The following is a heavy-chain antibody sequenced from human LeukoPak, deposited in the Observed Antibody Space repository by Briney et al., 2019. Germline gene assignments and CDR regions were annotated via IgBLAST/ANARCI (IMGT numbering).Heavy chain of an antibody. D-gene: IGHD2-2*01. CDR2: IRHDGSDK. Sequence: GGSLRLSCAASGFTFGSYGVHWVRQAPGKGLEWVAFIRHDGSDKYYADSVKGRFTISRDNSKSTLYLQMNSLRAEDTAVYYCAKVKIAVVPAASFDYWGQGTLVTVSS. J-gene: IGHJ4*02. V-gene: IGHV3-30*02. CDR3: AKVKIAVVPAASFDY. CDR1: GFTFGSYG.